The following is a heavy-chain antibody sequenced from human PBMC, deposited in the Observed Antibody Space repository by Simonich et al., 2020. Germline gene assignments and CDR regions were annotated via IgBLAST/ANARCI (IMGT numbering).Heavy chain of an antibody. J-gene: IGHJ1*01. V-gene: IGHV4-34*01. CDR3: ARGLRVAAAGTAFQH. CDR2: INHSGST. CDR1: GGSFSGYY. D-gene: IGHD6-13*01. Sequence: QVQLQQWGAGLLKPSETLSLTCAVYGGSFSGYYWSWIRQPPGKGLEWIGEINHSGSTNYNPALKSRVTISLDTSKNQFSLKLSSVTAADTAVNYCARGLRVAAAGTAFQHWGQGTLVTVSS.